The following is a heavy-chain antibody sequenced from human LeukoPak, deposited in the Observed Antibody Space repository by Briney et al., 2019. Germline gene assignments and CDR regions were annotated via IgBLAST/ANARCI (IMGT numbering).Heavy chain of an antibody. CDR3: ASGQYYDLWSGYYVD. CDR2: IYYSGST. V-gene: IGHV4-61*03. Sequence: SETLSLTCTVSGGSVSSGSYYWSWIRQPPGKGLEWIGYIYYSGSTNYNPSLKSRVTISVDTSKNHLSLKLSSVTAADTAVYYCASGQYYDLWSGYYVDWGQGTLVTVSA. D-gene: IGHD3-3*01. J-gene: IGHJ4*02. CDR1: GGSVSSGSYY.